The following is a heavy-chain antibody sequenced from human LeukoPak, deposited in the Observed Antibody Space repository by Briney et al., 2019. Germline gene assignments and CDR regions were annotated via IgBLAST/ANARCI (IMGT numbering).Heavy chain of an antibody. CDR3: AKSGSSVFWS. D-gene: IGHD3-3*02. V-gene: IGHV3-23*01. CDR2: VSSSGTST. CDR1: GFTFSNYA. J-gene: IGHJ5*02. Sequence: GGSLRLSCTGSGFTFSNYAITWVRQTPGKGLEWVSTVSSSGTSTYYADSVKGRFTVSRDNVKNSLFLQMNSLRVDDTAVYYCAKSGSSVFWSWGQGTLVTVSS.